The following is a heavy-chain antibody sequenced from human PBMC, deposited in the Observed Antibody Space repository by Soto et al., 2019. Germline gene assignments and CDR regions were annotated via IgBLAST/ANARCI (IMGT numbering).Heavy chain of an antibody. Sequence: PGESLTISCAASGFTCSNAWMSWVRQAPGKKRERVGRIKSISEDGTADYAAPAKGRFIISRDDSENTLYLQMNSLKTDDSAGYYCAIFVGWGWLGPWGLGTLGTVSS. D-gene: IGHD2-21*01. CDR2: IKSISEDGTA. V-gene: IGHV3-15*01. J-gene: IGHJ5*02. CDR1: GFTCSNAW. CDR3: AIFVGWGWLGP.